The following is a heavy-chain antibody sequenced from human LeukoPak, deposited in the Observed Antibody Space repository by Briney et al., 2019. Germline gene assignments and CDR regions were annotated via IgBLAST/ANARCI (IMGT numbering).Heavy chain of an antibody. CDR2: IYHSGST. J-gene: IGHJ3*02. Sequence: PSQTLSLTCAVSGGSISSSNWWSWVRQPPGKGLEWIGEIYHSGSTNYNPSLKSRVTISVDKSKNQFSLKLSSVTAADTAVYYCARSTPSSWTHTHAFDIWGQGTMVTVSS. V-gene: IGHV4-4*02. CDR1: GGSISSSNW. CDR3: ARSTPSSWTHTHAFDI. D-gene: IGHD6-13*01.